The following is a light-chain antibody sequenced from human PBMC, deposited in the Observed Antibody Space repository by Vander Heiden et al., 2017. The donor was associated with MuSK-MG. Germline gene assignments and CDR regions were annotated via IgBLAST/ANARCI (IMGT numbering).Light chain of an antibody. CDR1: SSDVGGYNY. V-gene: IGLV2-14*01. CDR2: NVN. Sequence: QSALTQPASVSGSPGQSITISCTGTSSDVGGYNYVSWYQQNQGKAPKLMIYNVNNRPSGVSHRFSGSKSGNTASLTISGLQAEDEADYYCSSDTSGGLYVFGTGTKVTVL. CDR3: SSDTSGGLYV. J-gene: IGLJ1*01.